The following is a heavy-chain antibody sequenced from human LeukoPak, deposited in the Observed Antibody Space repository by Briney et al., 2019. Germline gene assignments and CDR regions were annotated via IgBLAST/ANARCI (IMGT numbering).Heavy chain of an antibody. D-gene: IGHD3-10*01. Sequence: PGRSLRLSCAASGFTFDDYAMHWVWQAPGKGLEWVSGISWNSGSIGYADSVKGRFTISRDNAKNSLYLQMNSLGAEDTALYYCAKDRIVSSYGSGPNQYYYYYYGMDVWGQGTTVTVSS. CDR2: ISWNSGSI. V-gene: IGHV3-9*01. CDR1: GFTFDDYA. J-gene: IGHJ6*02. CDR3: AKDRIVSSYGSGPNQYYYYYYGMDV.